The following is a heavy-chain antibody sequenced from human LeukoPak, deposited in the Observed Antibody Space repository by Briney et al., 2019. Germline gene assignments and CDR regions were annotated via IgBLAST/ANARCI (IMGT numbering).Heavy chain of an antibody. CDR2: MNPNNGHA. V-gene: IGHV1-8*01. CDR3: ATVRLYDSSGYRLDS. Sequence: ASVKVSCKASGYTFSSYDINWVRQATGQGLEWMGWMNPNNGHAGYAQKFLGRVTMTRNTSITTAYMELSSLGSDDTAVYYCATVRLYDSSGYRLDSWGQGTLVTVSS. CDR1: GYTFSSYD. J-gene: IGHJ4*02. D-gene: IGHD3-22*01.